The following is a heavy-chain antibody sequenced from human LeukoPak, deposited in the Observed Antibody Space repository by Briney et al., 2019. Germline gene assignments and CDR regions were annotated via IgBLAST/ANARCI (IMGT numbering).Heavy chain of an antibody. D-gene: IGHD1-1*01. CDR3: AKDPQLVTSYYSYLDV. Sequence: GRSLRLPCAASGFTFTNYGMHGVPQAPAKGREGEAFIRLDGSNGDCAESARARFTIPRDNSQSTLYLQMNSLRAEDTAVYYCAKDPQLVTSYYSYLDVRGKGTPVTVSS. CDR1: GFTFTNYG. J-gene: IGHJ6*03. CDR2: IRLDGSNG. V-gene: IGHV3-30*02.